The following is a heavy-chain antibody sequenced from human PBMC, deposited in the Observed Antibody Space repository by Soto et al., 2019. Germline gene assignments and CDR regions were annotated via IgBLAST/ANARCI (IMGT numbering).Heavy chain of an antibody. V-gene: IGHV4-39*01. CDR2: IHHSGST. Sequence: QLQLQESGPRLVKPSETLSLTCTVSGVSISSSHYFWGWIRQPPGKGLEWIGSIHHSGSTYYNPPLKSRATISVDTSKNQFSLKLRSVTAADTALYYCARQRDYYDSSGDSYFDYWGQGTLVTVSS. CDR1: GVSISSSHYF. J-gene: IGHJ4*02. CDR3: ARQRDYYDSSGDSYFDY. D-gene: IGHD3-22*01.